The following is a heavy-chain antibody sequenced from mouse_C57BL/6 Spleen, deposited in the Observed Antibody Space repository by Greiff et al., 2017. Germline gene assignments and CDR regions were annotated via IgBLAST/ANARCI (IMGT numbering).Heavy chain of an antibody. J-gene: IGHJ2*01. V-gene: IGHV1-82*01. Sequence: QVQLKQSGPELVKPGASVKISCKASGYAFSRSWMNWVKQRPGKGLEWIGRIYPGDGDTNYNGKFKGKATLTADKSSSTAYMQLSSLTSEDSAVYFCATYAHYFDYWGQGTTLTVSS. CDR1: GYAFSRSW. CDR2: IYPGDGDT. CDR3: ATYAHYFDY. D-gene: IGHD6-5*01.